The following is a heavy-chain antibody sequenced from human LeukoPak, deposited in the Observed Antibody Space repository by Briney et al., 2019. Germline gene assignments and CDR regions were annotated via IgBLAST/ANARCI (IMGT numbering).Heavy chain of an antibody. V-gene: IGHV3-30-3*01. CDR1: GLTFSSYA. Sequence: QPGRSLRLSCAASGLTFSSYAMHWVCQAPGKGLEWVAVISYDGSNKYYADSVKGRFTISRDNSKNTLYLQMNSLRAEDTAVYYCARYDARYGMDVWGQGTTVTVSS. J-gene: IGHJ6*02. D-gene: IGHD1-1*01. CDR2: ISYDGSNK. CDR3: ARYDARYGMDV.